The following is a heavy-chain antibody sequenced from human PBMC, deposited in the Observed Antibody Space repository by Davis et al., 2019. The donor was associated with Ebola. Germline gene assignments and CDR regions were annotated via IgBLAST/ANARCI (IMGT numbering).Heavy chain of an antibody. Sequence: PGGSLRLSCVASGFTFSHYRMNWVRQAPGKGLDWVSSIDAGGTSTFYGDSVKGRFTISRDNSKNTLYLQMDSLRAEDTAVFYCAEGGTNNFLGANWGQGTLVTVSS. CDR1: GFTFSHYR. CDR3: AEGGTNNFLGAN. CDR2: IDAGGTST. D-gene: IGHD2-8*01. J-gene: IGHJ4*02. V-gene: IGHV3-21*04.